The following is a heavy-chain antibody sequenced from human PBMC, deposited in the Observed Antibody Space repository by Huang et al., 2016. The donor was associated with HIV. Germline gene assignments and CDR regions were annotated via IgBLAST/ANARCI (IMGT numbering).Heavy chain of an antibody. CDR1: GFTFSNYW. V-gene: IGHV3-7*01. Sequence: CAAFGFTFSNYWMSWVRQAPGKGLEWVANIKQDGSETYYVDSVKGRFTISRDNAKNSLYLQMNSLRAEDTAVYYCASQPGPWGQGTLVTVSS. CDR3: ASQPGP. J-gene: IGHJ5*02. CDR2: IKQDGSET.